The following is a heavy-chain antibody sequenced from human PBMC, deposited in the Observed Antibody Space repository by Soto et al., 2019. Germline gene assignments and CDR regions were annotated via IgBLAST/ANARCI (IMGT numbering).Heavy chain of an antibody. V-gene: IGHV4-30-2*01. CDR2: IYHSGST. D-gene: IGHD4-17*01. Sequence: SETLSLTCAVSGGSISSGGYSWSWIRQPPGKGLEWIGYIYHSGSTYYNPSPKSRVTISVDRSKNQFSLKLSSVTAADTAVYYCARAHYGDYGYGMDVWAQGTTVTVSS. CDR1: GGSISSGGYS. J-gene: IGHJ6*02. CDR3: ARAHYGDYGYGMDV.